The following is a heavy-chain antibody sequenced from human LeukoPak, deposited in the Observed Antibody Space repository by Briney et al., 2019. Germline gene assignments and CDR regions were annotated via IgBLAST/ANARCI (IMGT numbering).Heavy chain of an antibody. CDR3: ARSGYSYGGGFDY. CDR2: IYYSGST. Sequence: PSETLSLTCTVSGGSISSGDYYWSWIRQPPGKGLEWIGYIYYSGSTYYNPSLKSRVIISVDTSKNQFSLKLSSVTAADTAVYYCARSGYSYGGGFDYWGQGTLVTVSS. CDR1: GGSISSGDYY. V-gene: IGHV4-30-4*01. D-gene: IGHD5-18*01. J-gene: IGHJ4*02.